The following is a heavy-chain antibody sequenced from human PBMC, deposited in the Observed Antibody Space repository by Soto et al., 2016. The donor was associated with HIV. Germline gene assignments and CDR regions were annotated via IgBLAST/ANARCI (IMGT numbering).Heavy chain of an antibody. CDR2: ISGSGGST. CDR3: AVGRMPYYYYGMDV. CDR1: GFTFSSYA. Sequence: EVQLLESGGGLVQPGGSLRLSCAASGFTFSSYAMSWVRQAPGKGLEWVSAISGSGGSTYYADSVKGRFTISRDNSKNTLYLQMNSLRAEDTAVYYCAVGRMPYYYYGMDVWGQGTTVTVSS. V-gene: IGHV3-23*01. J-gene: IGHJ6*02. D-gene: IGHD1-26*01.